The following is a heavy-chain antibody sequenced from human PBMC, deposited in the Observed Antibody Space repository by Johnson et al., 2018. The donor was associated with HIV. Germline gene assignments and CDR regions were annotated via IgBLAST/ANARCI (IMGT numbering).Heavy chain of an antibody. CDR3: ASGGKSYYGAFDI. Sequence: VQVVESGGGLVKPGGSLRLSCVTSGFTFSAYYMSWIRQAPGKGLECLSYISSSGSIIYYTESVKGRFTISRDNAKNTLYLQINSLRAEDTAVYYCASGGKSYYGAFDIWGQGTMVTVSS. J-gene: IGHJ3*02. CDR2: ISSSGSII. D-gene: IGHD3-10*01. V-gene: IGHV3-11*04. CDR1: GFTFSAYY.